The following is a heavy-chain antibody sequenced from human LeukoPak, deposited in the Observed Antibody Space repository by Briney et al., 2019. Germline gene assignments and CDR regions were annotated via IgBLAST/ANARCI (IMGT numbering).Heavy chain of an antibody. CDR2: IYYSGST. CDR3: ARVNSSSSEYYYYYYMDV. J-gene: IGHJ6*03. D-gene: IGHD6-13*01. Sequence: SETLSLTCTVSGGSISSYYWSWIRQPPGKGLEWIGYIYYSGSTNYNPSLKSRVTISVDTSKNQFSLKLSSVTAADTAVYYCARVNSSSSEYYYYYYMDVWGKGTTVTVSS. V-gene: IGHV4-59*01. CDR1: GGSISSYY.